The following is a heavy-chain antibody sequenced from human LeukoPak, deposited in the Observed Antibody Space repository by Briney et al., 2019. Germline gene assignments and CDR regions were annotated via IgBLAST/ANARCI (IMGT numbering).Heavy chain of an antibody. CDR1: GFTFSSYS. CDR3: ARGRITMVRGVRFWFDP. V-gene: IGHV4-34*01. CDR2: INHSGST. D-gene: IGHD3-10*01. Sequence: GSLRLSCAASGFTFSSYSMSWIRQPPGKGLEWIGEINHSGSTNYNPSLKSRVTISVDTSKNQFSLKLSSVTAANTAVYYCARGRITMVRGVRFWFDPWGQGTLVTVSS. J-gene: IGHJ5*02.